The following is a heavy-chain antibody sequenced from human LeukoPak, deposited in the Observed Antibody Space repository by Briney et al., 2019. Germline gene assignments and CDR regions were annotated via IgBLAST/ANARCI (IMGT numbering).Heavy chain of an antibody. CDR2: IYYSGST. V-gene: IGHV4-59*11. CDR3: ARTSYGDYVYYYYYMDV. Sequence: SSETLSLTCTVSGGSISSHYWSWIRQPPGKGLEWIGYIYYSGSTNYNPSLKSRVTISVDTSKNQFSLKLSSMTAADTAVYYCARTSYGDYVYYYYYMDVWGKGTTVTVSS. J-gene: IGHJ6*03. D-gene: IGHD4-17*01. CDR1: GGSISSHY.